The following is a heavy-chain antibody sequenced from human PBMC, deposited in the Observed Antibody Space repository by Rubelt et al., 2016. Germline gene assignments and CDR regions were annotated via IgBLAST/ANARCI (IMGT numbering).Heavy chain of an antibody. V-gene: IGHV1-18*01. Sequence: QVQLVQSGAEVKKPGASVKVSCKASGYTFTSYGISWVRQAPGQGLEWMGWISAYNGNTNYAQKPQGRGTMTTDTSTSTAYMELRSLRPDDTAVYYCARDRIRIAARQGWYFDLWGRGTLVTVSS. CDR3: ARDRIRIAARQGWYFDL. J-gene: IGHJ2*01. D-gene: IGHD6-6*01. CDR2: ISAYNGNT. CDR1: GYTFTSYG.